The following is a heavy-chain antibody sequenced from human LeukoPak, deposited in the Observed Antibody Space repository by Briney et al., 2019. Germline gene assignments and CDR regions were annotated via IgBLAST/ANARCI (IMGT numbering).Heavy chain of an antibody. Sequence: GASVKVSCKASGYTFTGYYMHWVRQAPGQGLEWMGWINPNSGGTNYAQKFQGRVTITADKSTSTAYMELSSLRSEDTAVYYCARDEGSDYGGNANYYYYGMDVWGQGTTVTVSS. V-gene: IGHV1-2*02. J-gene: IGHJ6*02. CDR1: GYTFTGYY. CDR2: INPNSGGT. D-gene: IGHD4-23*01. CDR3: ARDEGSDYGGNANYYYYGMDV.